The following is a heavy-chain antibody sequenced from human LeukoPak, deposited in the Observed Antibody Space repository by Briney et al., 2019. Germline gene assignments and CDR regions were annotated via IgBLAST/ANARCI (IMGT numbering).Heavy chain of an antibody. J-gene: IGHJ6*02. CDR3: ARAPHDFWSGYDYYGMDV. D-gene: IGHD3-3*01. Sequence: SETLSLTCTVSGGSLSRYYWSWIRQPPGKGLEWIGYIYYSGSTNYNPSLKSRVTISVDTSKNQFSLKLSSVTAADTAVYYCARAPHDFWSGYDYYGMDVWGQGTTVTVSS. CDR1: GGSLSRYY. CDR2: IYYSGST. V-gene: IGHV4-59*01.